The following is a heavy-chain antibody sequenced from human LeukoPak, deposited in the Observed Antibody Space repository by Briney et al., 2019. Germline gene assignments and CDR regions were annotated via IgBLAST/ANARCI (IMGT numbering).Heavy chain of an antibody. CDR3: ARGAGYYDYVWGTYRYAISNWFDP. CDR1: GGSFSGYY. D-gene: IGHD3-16*02. J-gene: IGHJ5*02. V-gene: IGHV4-34*01. Sequence: SETLSLTCAVYGGSFSGYYWSWIRQTPGKGLEWIGEINHSGSSNYNPSLKSRVTISVDTSKNQFSLKLNSVTAADTAVYYCARGAGYYDYVWGTYRYAISNWFDPWGQGTLVTVSS. CDR2: INHSGSS.